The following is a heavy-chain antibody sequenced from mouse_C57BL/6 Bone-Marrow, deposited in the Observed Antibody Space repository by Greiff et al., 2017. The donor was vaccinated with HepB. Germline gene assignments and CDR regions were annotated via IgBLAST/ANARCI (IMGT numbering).Heavy chain of an antibody. J-gene: IGHJ3*01. CDR3: VRHQYGYDGFAY. Sequence: DVQLVESGGGLVQPKGSLKLSCAASGFSFNTYAMNWVRQAPGKGLEWVARIRSKSNNYATYYADSVKDRFTISRDDSESMLYLQMNNLKTEDTAMYYCVRHQYGYDGFAYWGQGTLVTVSA. CDR2: IRSKSNNYAT. V-gene: IGHV10-1*01. D-gene: IGHD2-2*01. CDR1: GFSFNTYA.